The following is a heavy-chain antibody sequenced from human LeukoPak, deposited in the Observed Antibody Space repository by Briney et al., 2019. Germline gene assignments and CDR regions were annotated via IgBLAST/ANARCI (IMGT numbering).Heavy chain of an antibody. CDR3: TKNLYYYDSSSHLFDY. D-gene: IGHD3-22*01. CDR2: IRYDGSNK. V-gene: IGHV3-30*02. Sequence: GGSLRLSCAASGFTFSSYGMHWVRQAPGKGLEWVAFIRYDGSNKYYADSVKGRFTISRDNSKNTLYLQMNSLRAEDTAVYYCTKNLYYYDSSSHLFDYWGQGTLVTVSS. J-gene: IGHJ4*02. CDR1: GFTFSSYG.